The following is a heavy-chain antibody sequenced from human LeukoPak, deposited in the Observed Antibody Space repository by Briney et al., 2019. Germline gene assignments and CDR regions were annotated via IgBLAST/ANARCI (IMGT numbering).Heavy chain of an antibody. CDR3: ARDHRPYLGVVTGLDY. Sequence: GRSLRLSCAASGFTFSSYAMHWVRQAPGKGLEWVAVISYDGSNKYYADSVKGRFTISRDNAKNSLYLQMNSLRAEDTAVYYCARDHRPYLGVVTGLDYWGQGTLVTVSS. D-gene: IGHD3-3*01. CDR2: ISYDGSNK. V-gene: IGHV3-30*04. CDR1: GFTFSSYA. J-gene: IGHJ4*02.